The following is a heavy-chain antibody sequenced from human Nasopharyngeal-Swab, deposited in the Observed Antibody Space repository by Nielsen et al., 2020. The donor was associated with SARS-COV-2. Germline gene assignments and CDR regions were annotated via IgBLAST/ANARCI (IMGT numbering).Heavy chain of an antibody. D-gene: IGHD5-18*01. CDR1: GFTFSSYW. CDR3: AREDTAMGNGMDV. V-gene: IGHV3-7*01. Sequence: GESLKISCAASGFTFSSYWMSWVRQAPGKGLEWVANIKQDGSEKYYVDSVKGRFTISRDNAKNSLYLHMNSLRAEDTAVYYCAREDTAMGNGMDVWGQGTTVTVSS. CDR2: IKQDGSEK. J-gene: IGHJ6*02.